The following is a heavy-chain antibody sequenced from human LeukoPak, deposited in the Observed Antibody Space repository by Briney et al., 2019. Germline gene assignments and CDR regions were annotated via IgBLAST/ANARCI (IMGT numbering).Heavy chain of an antibody. V-gene: IGHV4-31*03. CDR1: GGTISSGGYY. Sequence: SQTLSLTCTVSGGTISSGGYYWSWIPQHPGKGLEWIGYIYYSGSTYYNPSLKSRVTISVDTSKNQFSLKLSSVTAADTAVYYRARMNDVSAVLYFDYWGQGTLVTVSS. D-gene: IGHD2-8*01. CDR3: ARMNDVSAVLYFDY. J-gene: IGHJ4*02. CDR2: IYYSGST.